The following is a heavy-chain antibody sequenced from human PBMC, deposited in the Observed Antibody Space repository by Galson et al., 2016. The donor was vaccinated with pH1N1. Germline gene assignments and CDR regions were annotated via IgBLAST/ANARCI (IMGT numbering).Heavy chain of an antibody. V-gene: IGHV1-8*01. Sequence: VSCKASGYTLTSYDINWVRQATGQGLEWMGWMNPNNGNADYAPKFQGRVTLTRNASINTAYMELSSLTSEDTAVYYCARGPVYWYFVLWGRGTPVSVSS. CDR3: ARGPVYWYFVL. CDR1: GYTLTSYD. CDR2: MNPNNGNA. J-gene: IGHJ2*01.